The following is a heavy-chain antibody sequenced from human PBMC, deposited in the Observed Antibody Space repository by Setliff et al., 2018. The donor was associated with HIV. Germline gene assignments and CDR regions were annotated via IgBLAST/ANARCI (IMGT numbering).Heavy chain of an antibody. CDR2: INKDGSEK. CDR1: GFTFSSYW. D-gene: IGHD2-15*01. J-gene: IGHJ6*02. Sequence: GGSLRLSCAGSGFTFSSYWMSWVRQAPGKGLEWVANINKDGSEKDYMDSVKGRFTISRDNSKNTLYLQMNSLRVEDTAVYYCAKDVCSGAYCYAYYYYGMDVWGQGTMVTVSS. CDR3: AKDVCSGAYCYAYYYYGMDV. V-gene: IGHV3-7*01.